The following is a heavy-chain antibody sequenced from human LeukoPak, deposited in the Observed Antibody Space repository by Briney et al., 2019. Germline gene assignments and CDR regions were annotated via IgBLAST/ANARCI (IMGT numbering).Heavy chain of an antibody. Sequence: GESLKISCQGSGYSFTTYWIGWVRQMPGKGLEWMGIIYPGDSDTRYSPSFQGQVTISADKSISTAYLQWSSLKASDTAMYYCARQSGIAAAGTGAFDIWGQGTMVTVSS. CDR2: IYPGDSDT. V-gene: IGHV5-51*01. CDR1: GYSFTTYW. CDR3: ARQSGIAAAGTGAFDI. J-gene: IGHJ3*02. D-gene: IGHD6-13*01.